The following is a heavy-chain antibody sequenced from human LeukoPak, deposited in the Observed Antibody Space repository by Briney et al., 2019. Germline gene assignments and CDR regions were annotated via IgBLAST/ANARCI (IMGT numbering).Heavy chain of an antibody. V-gene: IGHV4-34*01. D-gene: IGHD6-19*01. CDR1: GGSFSGYY. CDR2: INHSGST. J-gene: IGHJ4*02. CDR3: ARGPYSSGWDYDQKTFDY. Sequence: SETLSLTCAVYGGSFSGYYWSWISQPPGKGMEWIGEINHSGSTNYNPSLKSRVTISVDTSKNQFSLNLSSLTAADTAVYYCARGPYSSGWDYDQKTFDYWGQGTLVTVSS.